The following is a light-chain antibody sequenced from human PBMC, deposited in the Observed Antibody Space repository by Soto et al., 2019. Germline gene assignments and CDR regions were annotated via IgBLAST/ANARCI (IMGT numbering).Light chain of an antibody. CDR1: SSNIGSNT. J-gene: IGLJ3*02. V-gene: IGLV1-44*01. CDR2: NNN. CDR3: AAWDDSLNGWV. Sequence: QSVLTQPPSASGTPGQRVTISSSGSSSNIGSNTVNWYQQLPGTAPKLLIYNNNQRPSGVPDRFSGSKSGTSASLAISGLQSXXXXXYYCAAWDDSLNGWVFGGGTQLTVL.